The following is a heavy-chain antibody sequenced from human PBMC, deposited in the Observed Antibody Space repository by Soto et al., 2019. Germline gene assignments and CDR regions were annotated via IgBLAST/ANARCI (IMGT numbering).Heavy chain of an antibody. CDR2: IYYSGST. CDR3: ARTLRGRGSSWFDP. J-gene: IGHJ5*02. CDR1: GGSISSGCYY. V-gene: IGHV4-31*03. D-gene: IGHD6-6*01. Sequence: SETLSLTCTVSGGSISSGCYYWSWIRQHPGKGMEWIGYIYYSGSTYYNPSLKSRVTISVDTSKNQFSLKLSSVTAADKAVYYCARTLRGRGSSWFDPCGQGTLVTFCS.